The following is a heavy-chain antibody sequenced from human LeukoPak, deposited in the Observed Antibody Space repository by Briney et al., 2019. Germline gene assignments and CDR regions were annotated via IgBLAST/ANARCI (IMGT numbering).Heavy chain of an antibody. CDR3: ARHMEVGTLLGYCSSTSCYPYYYYMDV. CDR1: GGSISSGSYY. J-gene: IGHJ6*03. D-gene: IGHD2-2*01. V-gene: IGHV4-61*02. Sequence: PSETLSLTCTVSGGSISSGSYYWSWIRQPAGKGLEWIGRIYTCGSTNYNPSLKSRVTISVDTSKNQFSLKLSSVTAADTAVYYCARHMEVGTLLGYCSSTSCYPYYYYMDVWGKGTTVTVSS. CDR2: IYTCGST.